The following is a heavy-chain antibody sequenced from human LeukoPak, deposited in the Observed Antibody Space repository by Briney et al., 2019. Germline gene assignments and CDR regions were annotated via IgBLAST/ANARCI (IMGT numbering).Heavy chain of an antibody. V-gene: IGHV3-30-3*01. Sequence: GGSLRLSCAASGFTFSSHAMHWVRQAPVKGLEWVAVISYDGSNKYYADSVKGRFTISRDDSKNTLYLQMNSLRAEDTAVYYCAKDEEEYDSSGYYHIDYWGQGTLVTVSS. CDR2: ISYDGSNK. CDR1: GFTFSSHA. J-gene: IGHJ4*02. D-gene: IGHD3-22*01. CDR3: AKDEEEYDSSGYYHIDY.